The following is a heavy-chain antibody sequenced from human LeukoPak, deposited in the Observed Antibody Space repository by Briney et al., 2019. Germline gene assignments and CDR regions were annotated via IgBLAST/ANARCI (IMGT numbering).Heavy chain of an antibody. V-gene: IGHV3-30*02. D-gene: IGHD2-15*01. CDR3: GVGYCSGGSCPDLGY. Sequence: PGGSLRLSCAASGFTFSSYGMHWVRQAPGKGLEWVAFIRYDGSNKYYADSVKGRFTISRDNSKNTLYLQMNSLRAEDTAVYYCGVGYCSGGSCPDLGYWGQGTLVTVSS. CDR2: IRYDGSNK. CDR1: GFTFSSYG. J-gene: IGHJ4*02.